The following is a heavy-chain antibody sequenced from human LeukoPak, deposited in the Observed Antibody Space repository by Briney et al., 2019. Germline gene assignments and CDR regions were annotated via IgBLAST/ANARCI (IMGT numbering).Heavy chain of an antibody. CDR1: GYSFTSYW. Sequence: GESLKISCKGSGYSFTSYWIGWVRQMPGKGLEWMGIIYPGDSDTRYSPSFQGQVTISADKSISTAYLQWSSLKASDTAMYYCARVRDSSGPTPSGHYYYGMDVWGQGTTITVSS. V-gene: IGHV5-51*01. CDR3: ARVRDSSGPTPSGHYYYGMDV. CDR2: IYPGDSDT. J-gene: IGHJ6*02. D-gene: IGHD3-22*01.